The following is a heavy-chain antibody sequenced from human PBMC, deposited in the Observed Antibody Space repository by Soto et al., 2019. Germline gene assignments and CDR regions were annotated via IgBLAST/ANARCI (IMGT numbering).Heavy chain of an antibody. J-gene: IGHJ5*01. V-gene: IGHV1-18*01. CDR3: ARVRVKMPTLSSFDS. CDR1: GYTFTSYG. CDR2: ISAYNGNT. Sequence: ASVKVSCKASGYTFTSYGISWVRQAPGQGLEWMGWISAYNGNTNYAQKLQGRVTMTTDTSTSTAYMELRSLRSDDTAVYYCARVRVKMPTLSSFDSCCQGPLVSVSS. D-gene: IGHD1-26*01.